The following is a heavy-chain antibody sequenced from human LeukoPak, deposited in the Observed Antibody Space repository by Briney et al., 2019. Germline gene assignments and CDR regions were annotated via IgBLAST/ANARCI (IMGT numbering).Heavy chain of an antibody. V-gene: IGHV4-34*01. Sequence: SETLSLTCAVYGGSFSGYYWSWVRQPPGKGLEWIGEINHSGSTNYNPSLKSRVTISVDTSKNQFSLKLSSVTAADTAVYYCARFCNGCDGDYWGQGTLVTVSS. J-gene: IGHJ4*02. CDR2: INHSGST. CDR3: ARFCNGCDGDY. D-gene: IGHD2-8*02. CDR1: GGSFSGYY.